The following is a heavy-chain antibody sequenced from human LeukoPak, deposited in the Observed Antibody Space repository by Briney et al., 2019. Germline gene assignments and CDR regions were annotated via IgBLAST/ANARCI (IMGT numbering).Heavy chain of an antibody. CDR3: AKGGLRVTDY. Sequence: QPGGSLRLSCAASGFIFSNYWMHWVRQAPGKELVWVSRVNNDGSSTTYADSVKGRFTISRDNAKNTLYLQMNSLRAEDTAVYYCAKGGLRVTDYWGQGTLVTVSS. D-gene: IGHD5/OR15-5a*01. CDR1: GFIFSNYW. J-gene: IGHJ4*02. CDR2: VNNDGSST. V-gene: IGHV3-74*03.